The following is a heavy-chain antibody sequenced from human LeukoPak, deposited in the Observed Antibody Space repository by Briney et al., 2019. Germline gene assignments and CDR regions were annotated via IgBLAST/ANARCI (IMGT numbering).Heavy chain of an antibody. CDR3: ARGNQLLPWDY. Sequence: ASVKVSCKASGYTFASCYMHWVRQAPGQGLEWMGIINPSGGSTSYAQKFQGRVTMTRDTSTSTVYMELSSLRSEDTAVYYCARGNQLLPWDYWGQGTLVTVSS. CDR2: INPSGGST. J-gene: IGHJ4*02. D-gene: IGHD2-2*01. CDR1: GYTFASCY. V-gene: IGHV1-46*01.